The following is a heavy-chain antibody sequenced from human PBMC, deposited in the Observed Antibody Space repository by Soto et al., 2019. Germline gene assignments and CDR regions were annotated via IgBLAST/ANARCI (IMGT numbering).Heavy chain of an antibody. CDR3: AGRDPGFYFDY. Sequence: GEFLKISCNGSGYSFTSYCIGLVLQMPGKGLEWMGIIYPGDSDTRYSPSFQGQVTISADKSISTAYLQWSSLKASDTAMYYCAGRDPGFYFDYWGQGTLVTVSS. CDR2: IYPGDSDT. V-gene: IGHV5-51*01. D-gene: IGHD2-21*02. J-gene: IGHJ4*02. CDR1: GYSFTSYC.